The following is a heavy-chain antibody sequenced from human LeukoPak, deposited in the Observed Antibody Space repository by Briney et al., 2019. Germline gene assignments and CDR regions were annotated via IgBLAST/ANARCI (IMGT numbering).Heavy chain of an antibody. D-gene: IGHD6-19*01. CDR1: GGSISSYY. CDR3: ARERGAGPCDY. CDR2: IYYSGST. J-gene: IGHJ4*02. V-gene: IGHV4-59*01. Sequence: PSETLSLTCTVSGGSISSYYWSWIRQPPGKGLEWIGYIYYSGSTNYNPSLKSRVTISVDTSKNQFSLKLSSVTAADTAVYYCARERGAGPCDYSGQGTLVTVSS.